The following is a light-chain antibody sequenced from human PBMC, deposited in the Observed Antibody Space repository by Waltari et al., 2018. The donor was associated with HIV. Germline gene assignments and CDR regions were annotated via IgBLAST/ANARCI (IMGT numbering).Light chain of an antibody. CDR1: QDISTN. V-gene: IGKV1-9*01. CDR2: SAS. Sequence: DIRLTQSPSLLSASVADRVSFTCRSSQDISTNLAWFQQKPGKVPNLLIYSASTLHVGVPTIFRGSRSGIEFTLTIDVLQPEDFATYYCLQLSNFPFTFGPGTKLAIK. CDR3: LQLSNFPFT. J-gene: IGKJ2*01.